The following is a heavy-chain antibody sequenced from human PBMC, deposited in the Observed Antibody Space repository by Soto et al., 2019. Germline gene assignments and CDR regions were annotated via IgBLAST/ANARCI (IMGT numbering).Heavy chain of an antibody. D-gene: IGHD3-22*01. Sequence: LVKVSCKASGGTFSSYAISWVRQAPGQGLEWMGGIIPIFGTANYAQKFQGRVTITADESTSTAYMELSSLRSEDTAVYYCARDRWAYYYDSSGSARAFDIWGQGTMVTVSS. CDR3: ARDRWAYYYDSSGSARAFDI. CDR1: GGTFSSYA. V-gene: IGHV1-69*13. CDR2: IIPIFGTA. J-gene: IGHJ3*02.